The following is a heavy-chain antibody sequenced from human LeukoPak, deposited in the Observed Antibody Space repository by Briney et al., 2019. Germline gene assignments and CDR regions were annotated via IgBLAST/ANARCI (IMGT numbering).Heavy chain of an antibody. CDR1: GGSISSYY. Sequence: SETLSLTCTVSGGSISSYYWSWIRQPPGKGLEWIGYIYYSWSTNYNPSLKSRVTISVDTSKNQFSLKLSSVTAADTAVYYCARGGEFYGSGSYSEPYYYYMDVWGKGTTVTVSS. CDR2: IYYSWST. D-gene: IGHD3-10*01. V-gene: IGHV4-59*01. J-gene: IGHJ6*03. CDR3: ARGGEFYGSGSYSEPYYYYMDV.